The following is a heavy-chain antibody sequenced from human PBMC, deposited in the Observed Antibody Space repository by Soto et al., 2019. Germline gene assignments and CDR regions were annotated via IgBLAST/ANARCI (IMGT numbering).Heavy chain of an antibody. CDR1: GDTFTSYG. D-gene: IGHD3-3*01. CDR2: ISAYNGNT. V-gene: IGHV1-18*01. CDR3: ARIVLRFLEWLPLGWFAP. J-gene: IGHJ5*02. Sequence: GASVKVSFKASGDTFTSYGISWVRQAPGQGLEWIGWISAYNGNTNYAQKLQGRVTMTTDTSTSTAYMELRSLRSDDTAVYYCARIVLRFLEWLPLGWFAPWGQGTLVTVSS.